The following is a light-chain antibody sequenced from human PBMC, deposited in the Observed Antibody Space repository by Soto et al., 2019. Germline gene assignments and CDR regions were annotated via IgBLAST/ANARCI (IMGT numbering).Light chain of an antibody. J-gene: IGKJ4*01. CDR1: QGISNW. Sequence: DIQMTQSPSSVSASVGDRVSITCRASQGISNWLAWYQQKPGRAPKLLIYTGSSLQSGVPSRFSGTGSGTAFTLTISSLQPEDVATYYCQQANSFPLTFAGGTKVEIK. CDR3: QQANSFPLT. CDR2: TGS. V-gene: IGKV1-12*01.